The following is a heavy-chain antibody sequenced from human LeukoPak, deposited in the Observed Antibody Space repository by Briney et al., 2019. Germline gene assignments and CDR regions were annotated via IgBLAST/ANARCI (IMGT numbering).Heavy chain of an antibody. CDR2: IYSTGST. D-gene: IGHD6-13*01. CDR3: ARQIASAGTAGFDF. V-gene: IGHV4-4*07. J-gene: IGHJ4*02. Sequence: ETLSLTCTVSGGSISSYYWSWIRRPAGKGLEWIGRIYSTGSTNYNPSLKSRVTMSVDTSKNQFSLRLRSVTAADTAVYYCARQIASAGTAGFDFWGQGALVTVSS. CDR1: GGSISSYY.